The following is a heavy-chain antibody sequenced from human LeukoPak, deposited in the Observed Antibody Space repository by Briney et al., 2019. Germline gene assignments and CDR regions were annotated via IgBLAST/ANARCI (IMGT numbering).Heavy chain of an antibody. D-gene: IGHD2-15*01. J-gene: IGHJ5*02. CDR2: IIPIFGTA. CDR3: ASTGYCSGGSCSNWFDP. V-gene: IGHV1-69*13. Sequence: ASVKVSCKASGGTFSRYAVSWARQAPGRRLEWMGGIIPIFGTANHAQKFQGRVTITADESTSTAYMELSSLRSEDTAVYYCASTGYCSGGSCSNWFDPWGQGTLVTVSS. CDR1: GGTFSRYA.